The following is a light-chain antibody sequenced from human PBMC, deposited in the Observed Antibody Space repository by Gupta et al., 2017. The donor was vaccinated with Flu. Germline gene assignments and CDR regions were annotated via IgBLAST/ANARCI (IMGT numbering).Light chain of an antibody. CDR2: GVS. Sequence: EIVLTQSPGTLSLSPGERATLSCRASQSVSSNYLGWYQQKPGQAPRLLIYGVSSRATGIPDRFSGSGSGTDFTLTISRLEPEDFAVYYCQQYDNSPPYIFGQGTKLEIK. CDR3: QQYDNSPPYI. CDR1: QSVSSNY. J-gene: IGKJ2*01. V-gene: IGKV3-20*01.